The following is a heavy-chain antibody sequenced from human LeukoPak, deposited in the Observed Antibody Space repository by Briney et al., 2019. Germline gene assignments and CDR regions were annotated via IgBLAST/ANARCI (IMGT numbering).Heavy chain of an antibody. D-gene: IGHD2-2*01. Sequence: GGSLRLSCAASGFTFSSYGMHWVRQAPGKGLEWVAVISYDGSNKYYADSVKGRFTISRDNSKNTLNLQMNSLRPEDTAVYYCARDLPPAPWNGMDVWGQGTTVTVSS. CDR1: GFTFSSYG. CDR2: ISYDGSNK. J-gene: IGHJ6*02. CDR3: ARDLPPAPWNGMDV. V-gene: IGHV3-30*03.